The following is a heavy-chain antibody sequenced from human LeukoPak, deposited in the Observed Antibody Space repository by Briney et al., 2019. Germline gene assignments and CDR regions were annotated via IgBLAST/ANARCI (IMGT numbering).Heavy chain of an antibody. CDR3: ARLTGYYDILTGYDAVDY. V-gene: IGHV1-2*02. CDR2: INPNSGGT. Sequence: ASLKVSCKASGYIFTGHYMHWVRQAPGQGLEWMGWINPNSGGTNYAQKFQGRVTMTRDTSISTAYMELSRLRSDDTAVYYCARLTGYYDILTGYDAVDYWGQGTLVTVSS. J-gene: IGHJ4*02. D-gene: IGHD3-9*01. CDR1: GYIFTGHY.